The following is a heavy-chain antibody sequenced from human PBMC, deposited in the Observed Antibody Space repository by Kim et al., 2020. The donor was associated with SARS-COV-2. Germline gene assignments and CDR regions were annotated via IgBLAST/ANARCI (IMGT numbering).Heavy chain of an antibody. Sequence: SETLSLTCAVYGGSFSGYYWSWIRQPPGKGLEWIGEINHSGSTNYNPSLKSRVTISVDTSKNQFSLKLSSVTAADTAVYYCARGSGSYYYWGQGTLVTVSS. CDR3: ARGSGSYYY. CDR2: INHSGST. CDR1: GGSFSGYY. V-gene: IGHV4-34*01. D-gene: IGHD1-26*01. J-gene: IGHJ4*02.